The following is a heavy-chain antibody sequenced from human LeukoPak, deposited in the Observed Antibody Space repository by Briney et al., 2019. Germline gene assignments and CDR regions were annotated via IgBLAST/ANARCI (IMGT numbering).Heavy chain of an antibody. D-gene: IGHD5-24*01. CDR3: TRVGYIDEGIDY. CDR1: GFAFSHYW. J-gene: IGHJ4*02. Sequence: GGSLRLSCAASGFAFSHYWMTWVRQAPGKGLEWVANIKHDGSETYYVDSVKGRFIISRDNAKNSLYLQMNSLRAEDTAIYYCTRVGYIDEGIDYWGQGTLVTVSS. CDR2: IKHDGSET. V-gene: IGHV3-7*04.